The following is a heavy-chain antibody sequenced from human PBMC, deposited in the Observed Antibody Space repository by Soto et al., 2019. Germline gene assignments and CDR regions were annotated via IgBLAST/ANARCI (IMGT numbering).Heavy chain of an antibody. Sequence: ASVKVSCKASGGTFSSYAISWVRQAPGQGLEWMGGIIPIFGTANYAQKFQGRVTITADKSTSTAYMELSSLRSEDTAVYYCARDSGTNDAFDTWGQGTMVTVSS. V-gene: IGHV1-69*06. D-gene: IGHD2-2*01. CDR3: ARDSGTNDAFDT. CDR2: IIPIFGTA. CDR1: GGTFSSYA. J-gene: IGHJ3*02.